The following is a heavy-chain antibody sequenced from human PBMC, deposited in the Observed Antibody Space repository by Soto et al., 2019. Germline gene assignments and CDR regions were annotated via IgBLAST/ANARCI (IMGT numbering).Heavy chain of an antibody. CDR1: GFTVSSNY. V-gene: IGHV3-53*01. D-gene: IGHD3-3*01. CDR2: IYSGGST. CDR3: ARDRFGALTIFDYYGMDV. Sequence: GGSLRLSXAASGFTVSSNYMSWVRQAPGKGLEWVSVIYSGGSTYYADSVKGRFTISRDNSKNTLYLQMNSLRAEDTAVYYCARDRFGALTIFDYYGMDVWGQGTTVTVSS. J-gene: IGHJ6*02.